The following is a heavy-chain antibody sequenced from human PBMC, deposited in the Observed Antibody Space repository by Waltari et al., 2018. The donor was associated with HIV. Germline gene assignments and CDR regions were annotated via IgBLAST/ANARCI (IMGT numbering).Heavy chain of an antibody. CDR3: ARGRGRAMIGGVSAFDI. CDR1: GGSFSGYY. CDR2: INHSGST. D-gene: IGHD5-12*01. V-gene: IGHV4-34*01. Sequence: QVQLQQWGAGLLKPSETLSLTCAVYGGSFSGYYWSWIRQPPGKGLEWIGEINHSGSTNYNPSLKSRVTISVDTSKNQFSLKLSSGTAADTAVYYCARGRGRAMIGGVSAFDIWGQGTMVTVSS. J-gene: IGHJ3*02.